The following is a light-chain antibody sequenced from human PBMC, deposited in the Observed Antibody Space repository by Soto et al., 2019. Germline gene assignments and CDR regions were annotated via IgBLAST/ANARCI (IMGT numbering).Light chain of an antibody. Sequence: ESMLTQSPGTLSLSPGERATLSCRASQSVSTRYLAWYQQKPGQSPRLLIYGASIRAAGIPDRFSGSGSGTDFSLTIRRLEPEDFAVYYCHQFGSSPLAFTFGQVSKLEI. CDR3: HQFGSSPLAFT. CDR2: GAS. V-gene: IGKV3-20*01. J-gene: IGKJ2*01. CDR1: QSVSTRY.